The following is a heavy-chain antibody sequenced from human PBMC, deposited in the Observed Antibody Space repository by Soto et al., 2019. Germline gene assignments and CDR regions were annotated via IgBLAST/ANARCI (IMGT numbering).Heavy chain of an antibody. Sequence: ASVKVSSKASGYTFTSYGISWVRQAPGQGLEWMGWISAYNGNTNYAQKLQGRVTMTTDTSTSTAYMELRSLRSDDTAVYYCARDVSSYYDYIWGSYWVFWFDPWGQGTLVTVSS. V-gene: IGHV1-18*01. J-gene: IGHJ5*02. CDR2: ISAYNGNT. CDR3: ARDVSSYYDYIWGSYWVFWFDP. D-gene: IGHD3-16*01. CDR1: GYTFTSYG.